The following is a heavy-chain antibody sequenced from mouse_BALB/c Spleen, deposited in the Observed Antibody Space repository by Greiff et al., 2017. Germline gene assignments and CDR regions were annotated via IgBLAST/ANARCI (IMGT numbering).Heavy chain of an antibody. D-gene: IGHD1-1*01. CDR1: GDSITSGY. CDR2: ISYSGST. Sequence: EVKLMESGPSLVKPSQTLSLTCSVTGDSITSGYWNWIRKFPGNKLEYMGYISYSGSTYYNPSLKSRISITRDTSKNQYYLQLNSVTTEDTATYYCARTPGDGSNWYFDVWGAGTTVTVSS. J-gene: IGHJ1*01. V-gene: IGHV3-8*02. CDR3: ARTPGDGSNWYFDV.